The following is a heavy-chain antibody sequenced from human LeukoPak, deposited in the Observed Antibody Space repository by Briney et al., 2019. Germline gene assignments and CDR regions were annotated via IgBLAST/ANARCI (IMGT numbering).Heavy chain of an antibody. Sequence: ASVKVSCKASGYTFTSYYMHWVRQAPGQGLEWMGIINPSGGSTSYAQKFQGRVTMTRDTSTSTVYMELSSLRSEDTAVYYCARAKHRPPHYYYGMDVWGQGTTVTVSS. CDR3: ARAKHRPPHYYYGMDV. CDR2: INPSGGST. CDR1: GYTFTSYY. J-gene: IGHJ6*02. V-gene: IGHV1-46*01.